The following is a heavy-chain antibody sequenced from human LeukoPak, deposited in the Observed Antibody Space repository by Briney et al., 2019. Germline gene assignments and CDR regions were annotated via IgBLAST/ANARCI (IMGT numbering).Heavy chain of an antibody. J-gene: IGHJ4*02. V-gene: IGHV3-7*01. CDR2: IKQDGSEK. CDR3: ARDDDRNYYGSGGIDY. D-gene: IGHD3-10*01. CDR1: GFTFSSYW. Sequence: GGSLRLSCAASGFTFSSYWMSWVRQAPGKGLEWVANIKQDGSEKYYVDSVKGRFTISRDNAKNSLYLQMNSLRAEDTAVYYCARDDDRNYYGSGGIDYWGQGTLVTVSS.